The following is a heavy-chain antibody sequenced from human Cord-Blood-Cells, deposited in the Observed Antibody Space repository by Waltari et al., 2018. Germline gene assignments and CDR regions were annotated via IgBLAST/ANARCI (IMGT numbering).Heavy chain of an antibody. CDR3: TTEPSQANWGSRPGY. J-gene: IGHJ4*02. Sequence: EVQLVESGGGLVKPGGSLRLSCAASGFTFSNAWMSWVVQAPGMGLEWVGRIKSKTDGGTTDYAAPVKGRFTISRDDSKNTLYLQMNSLKTEDTAVYYCTTEPSQANWGSRPGYWGQGTLVTVSS. D-gene: IGHD7-27*01. CDR1: GFTFSNAW. CDR2: IKSKTDGGTT. V-gene: IGHV3-15*01.